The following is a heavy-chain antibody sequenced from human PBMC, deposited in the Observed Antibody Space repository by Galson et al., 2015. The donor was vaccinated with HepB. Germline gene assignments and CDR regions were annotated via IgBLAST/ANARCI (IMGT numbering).Heavy chain of an antibody. Sequence: SLRLSCAASGFTFGDYAMSWVRQAPGKGLEWVGFIRSKAYGGTTEYAASVKGRFTISRDDSKSIAYLQMNSLKTEDTAVYYCTREIIGGYSYYYYYGMDVWGQGTTVTVSS. D-gene: IGHD5-18*01. CDR2: IRSKAYGGTT. CDR1: GFTFGDYA. J-gene: IGHJ6*02. V-gene: IGHV3-49*04. CDR3: TREIIGGYSYYYYYGMDV.